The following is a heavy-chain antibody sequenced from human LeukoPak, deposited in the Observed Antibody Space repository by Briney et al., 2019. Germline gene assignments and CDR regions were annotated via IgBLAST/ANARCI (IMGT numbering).Heavy chain of an antibody. CDR2: IYYDGST. CDR3: ARHAVYAGSGWAFDY. V-gene: IGHV4-39*07. Sequence: SETLSLTCTVSGGSISITNYYWGWIRQPPGKGLEWIGNIYYDGSTYYNPSLKSRVTISLDTSKNQFSLKLSSVTAADTAVYYCARHAVYAGSGWAFDYWGQGTLVTVSS. CDR1: GGSISITNYY. D-gene: IGHD6-19*01. J-gene: IGHJ4*02.